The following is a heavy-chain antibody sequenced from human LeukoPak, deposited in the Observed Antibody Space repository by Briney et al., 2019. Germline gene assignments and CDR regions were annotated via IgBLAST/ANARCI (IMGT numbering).Heavy chain of an antibody. CDR2: ISYDGCNK. V-gene: IGHV3-30-3*01. J-gene: IGHJ4*02. CDR3: ARTAFAYCGGDCYPDY. Sequence: GGSLRLSCAASGFTFSSYAMHWVRQAPGKGLEWVAVISYDGCNKYYADSVKGRFTISRDNSKNTLYLQMNSLRAEDTAVYYCARTAFAYCGGDCYPDYWGQGTLVTVSS. CDR1: GFTFSSYA. D-gene: IGHD2-21*02.